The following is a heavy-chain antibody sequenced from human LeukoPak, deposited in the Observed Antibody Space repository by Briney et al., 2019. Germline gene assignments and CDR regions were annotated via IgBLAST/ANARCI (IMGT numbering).Heavy chain of an antibody. J-gene: IGHJ5*02. CDR1: GGTFSSYA. CDR2: IIPIFGTA. Sequence: ASVKVSCKASGGTFSSYAISWVRQAPGQGLEWMGGIIPIFGTANYAQKFQGRVAITTDESTSTAYMELSSLRSEDTAVYYCARAIQLWLNRSDPWGQGTLVTVSS. V-gene: IGHV1-69*05. D-gene: IGHD5-18*01. CDR3: ARAIQLWLNRSDP.